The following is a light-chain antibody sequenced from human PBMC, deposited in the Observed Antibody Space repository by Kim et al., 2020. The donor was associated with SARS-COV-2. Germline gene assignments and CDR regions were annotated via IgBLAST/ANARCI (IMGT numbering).Light chain of an antibody. CDR3: AAWDDSLSGVV. J-gene: IGLJ2*01. CDR1: SANIGSNY. V-gene: IGLV1-47*01. Sequence: GQRFTISCSGGSANIGSNYVYWYQQLPGTAPKILIYRNNPRPSGVPDRFSGSKSGTSASLAISGLRSEDEADYYCAAWDDSLSGVVFGGGTQLTVL. CDR2: RNN.